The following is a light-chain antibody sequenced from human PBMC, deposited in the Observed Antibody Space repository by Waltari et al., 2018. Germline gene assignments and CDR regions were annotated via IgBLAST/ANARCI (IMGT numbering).Light chain of an antibody. Sequence: EIVLTQSPGTLSLSPGESATLSCKASQSVSTYLAWYQQTPGKAPRLLIYDASNRAAGTPARFVASGSETDFTLTISRLEPEDFAVYYCQERSNWPGGSFGGGTKVEMK. CDR3: QERSNWPGGS. CDR1: QSVSTY. V-gene: IGKV3-11*01. CDR2: DAS. J-gene: IGKJ4*01.